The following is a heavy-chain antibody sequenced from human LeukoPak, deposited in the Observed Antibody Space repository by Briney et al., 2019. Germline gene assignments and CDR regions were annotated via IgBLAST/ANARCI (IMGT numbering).Heavy chain of an antibody. CDR1: GGTFSSYA. D-gene: IGHD6-13*01. CDR2: IIPIFGIA. CDR3: ASLDRQLANYFDY. V-gene: IGHV1-69*17. Sequence: SVKVSCKASGGTFSSYAISWVRQAPGQGLEWMGGIIPIFGIANYAQKFQGRVTITADKSTSTAYMELSSLRSEDTAVYYCASLDRQLANYFDYWGQGTLVTVSS. J-gene: IGHJ4*02.